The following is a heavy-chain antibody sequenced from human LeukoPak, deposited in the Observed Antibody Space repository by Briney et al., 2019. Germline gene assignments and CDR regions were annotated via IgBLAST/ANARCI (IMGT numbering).Heavy chain of an antibody. V-gene: IGHV3-21*01. D-gene: IGHD4-17*01. J-gene: IGHJ4*02. Sequence: GGSLRLSCEASGLTFSSYSMNWVRQAPGKGLEWVSSIARSSSDRFYADSVKGRFTISRDDAKKSLYLEMNSLRAEDTAVYYCGRDGGSTVAIDYWGQGTLVTVSS. CDR2: IARSSSDR. CDR3: GRDGGSTVAIDY. CDR1: GLTFSSYS.